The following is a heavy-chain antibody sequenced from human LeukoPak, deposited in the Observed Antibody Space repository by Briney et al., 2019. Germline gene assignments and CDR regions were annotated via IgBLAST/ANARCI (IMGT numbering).Heavy chain of an antibody. Sequence: SETLSLTCTVSGGSISSYYWSWIRHPPGKGLERIGYIYYSGSTNYNPSPKSRVTISVDTSKNQFSLKLSSVTAADTAVYYCARGSGNEGNDYWGQGTLVTVSS. CDR1: GGSISSYY. CDR2: IYYSGST. V-gene: IGHV4-59*01. J-gene: IGHJ4*02. CDR3: ARGSGNEGNDY. D-gene: IGHD3-10*01.